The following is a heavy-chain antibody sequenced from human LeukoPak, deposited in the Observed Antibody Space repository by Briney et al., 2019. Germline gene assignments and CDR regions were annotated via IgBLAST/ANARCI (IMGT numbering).Heavy chain of an antibody. J-gene: IGHJ3*02. D-gene: IGHD2-21*02. V-gene: IGHV4-59*01. CDR1: GGSISGYY. CDR2: IYYSGST. CDR3: AGAVAYCGGDCYYSAFDI. Sequence: SETLSLTCTVSGGSISGYYWSWIRQSPGKGLEWIGYIYYSGSTNYNPSLKSRVTISVDTSKNQFSLKLSSVTAADTAVYYCAGAVAYCGGDCYYSAFDIWGQGTMVTVSS.